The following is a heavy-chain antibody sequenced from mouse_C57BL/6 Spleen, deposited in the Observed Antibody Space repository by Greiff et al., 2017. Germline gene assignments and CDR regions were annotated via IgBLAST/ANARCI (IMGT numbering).Heavy chain of an antibody. CDR1: GYSFTDYN. CDR2: INPNYGTT. V-gene: IGHV1-39*01. CDR3: TTRAPYDYAMDY. J-gene: IGHJ4*01. D-gene: IGHD3-1*01. Sequence: VQLKQSGPELVKPGASVKISCTASGYSFTDYNMNWVKQSNGQSLEWIGGINPNYGTTSYNQKFKGKATMTVDKSSSTAYLQLNSLTSDDSAVYYCTTRAPYDYAMDYWGQGTSVTVSS.